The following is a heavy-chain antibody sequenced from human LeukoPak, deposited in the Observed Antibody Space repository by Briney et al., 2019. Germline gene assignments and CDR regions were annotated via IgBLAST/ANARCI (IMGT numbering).Heavy chain of an antibody. Sequence: GASVKVPCKASGYTFTNYYIHWVRQAPGQGLEWMGITDPIGGSTNYAQKFQGRVTMTRDTSTSTVYMELSSLRSEDTAVYYCARETPIHRIVVVIDKGGFDYWGQGTLVTVSS. CDR2: TDPIGGST. J-gene: IGHJ4*02. D-gene: IGHD3-22*01. CDR3: ARETPIHRIVVVIDKGGFDY. CDR1: GYTFTNYY. V-gene: IGHV1-46*01.